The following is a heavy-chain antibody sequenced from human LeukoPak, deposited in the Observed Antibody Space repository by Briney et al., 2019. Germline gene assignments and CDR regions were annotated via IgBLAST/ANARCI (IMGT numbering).Heavy chain of an antibody. CDR2: INHRGST. CDR3: VRPRTLYNSGWYAY. D-gene: IGHD6-19*01. CDR1: GGSFSGYY. J-gene: IGHJ4*02. V-gene: IGHV4-34*01. Sequence: SETLSLTCAVYGGSFSGYYWSWIRQPPGKGLEWIGEINHRGSTNYNPSLKSRVTISVDTSKNQFSLKLTSMTAADTAVYYCVRPRTLYNSGWYAYWGRGTLVTVSS.